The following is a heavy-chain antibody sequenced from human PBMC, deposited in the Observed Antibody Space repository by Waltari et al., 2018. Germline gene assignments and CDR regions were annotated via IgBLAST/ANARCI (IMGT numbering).Heavy chain of an antibody. Sequence: EVQLLESGGGLVQPGGSLRLSCAASGFTFGSSVMPWVRQGPGKGLEWVAVITESGTITYYAGSVKGRFTISRDNSKNTLYRQMNSLRAEDTAMYYCTQNLKDCSNAAFYDLWGQGTLVTVSS. CDR2: ITESGTIT. V-gene: IGHV3-23*01. J-gene: IGHJ5*02. D-gene: IGHD2-8*01. CDR1: GFTFGSSV. CDR3: TQNLKDCSNAAFYDL.